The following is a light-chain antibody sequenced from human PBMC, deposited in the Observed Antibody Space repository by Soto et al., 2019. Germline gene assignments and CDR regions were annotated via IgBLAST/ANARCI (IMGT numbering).Light chain of an antibody. CDR2: LGS. CDR1: QSLQHTNGYNY. Sequence: DIVMTQSPLSLPATPGEPASISCRSSQSLQHTNGYNYLDWYLQKPGQSPQLLIYLGSSRSSGVPDRFSGSASGTDFTLTISRVEAEDVGVYYCMQALQTPPTFGQGTRLEIK. V-gene: IGKV2-28*01. CDR3: MQALQTPPT. J-gene: IGKJ5*01.